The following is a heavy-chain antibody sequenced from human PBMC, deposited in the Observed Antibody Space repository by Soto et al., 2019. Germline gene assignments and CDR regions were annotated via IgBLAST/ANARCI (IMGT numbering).Heavy chain of an antibody. V-gene: IGHV3-30-3*01. CDR2: ISYDGSNK. CDR3: ARNQVKGTMTIL. Sequence: GGSLRLSFAASGFTFINYAMHRVRQAPGKGLEWVAVISYDGSNKYYADSVKGRFTISRDNSKNTMYLQMNSLSAEDTAVYHCARNQVKGTMTILWGQGTLVTVSS. J-gene: IGHJ4*02. CDR1: GFTFINYA. D-gene: IGHD4-17*01.